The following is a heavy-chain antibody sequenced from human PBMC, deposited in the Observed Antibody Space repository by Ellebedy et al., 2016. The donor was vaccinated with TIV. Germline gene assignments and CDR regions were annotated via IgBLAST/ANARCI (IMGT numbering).Heavy chain of an antibody. D-gene: IGHD1-7*01. V-gene: IGHV3-48*02. J-gene: IGHJ4*02. CDR1: GFTFSSNS. CDR2: ISGSGDTV. CDR3: ARRGRGTVGFDN. Sequence: GGSLRLXXAASGFTFSSNSMNWVRQAPGKGLEWVSYISGSGDTVSYADSVKGRFTISRDNAKNSLFLQLNSLRDEDTAVYYCARRGRGTVGFDNWGQGTLVTVSS.